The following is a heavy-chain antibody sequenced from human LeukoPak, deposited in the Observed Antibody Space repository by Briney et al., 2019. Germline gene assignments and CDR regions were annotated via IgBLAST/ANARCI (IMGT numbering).Heavy chain of an antibody. Sequence: SETLSLTCTVSGGSISSYYWGWIRQPAGKGLEWIGRIYTSGSTNYNPSLKSRVTMSVDTSKNQFSLKLSSVTAADTAVYYCARGPTYYQYYFDYWGQGTLVTVSS. D-gene: IGHD3-22*01. CDR3: ARGPTYYQYYFDY. CDR2: IYTSGST. V-gene: IGHV4-4*07. J-gene: IGHJ4*02. CDR1: GGSISSYY.